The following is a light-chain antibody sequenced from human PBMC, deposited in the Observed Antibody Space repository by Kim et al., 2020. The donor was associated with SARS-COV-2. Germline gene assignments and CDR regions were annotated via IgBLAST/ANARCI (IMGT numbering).Light chain of an antibody. V-gene: IGKV1-NL1*01. J-gene: IGKJ1*01. Sequence: DIQMTQSPSSLSASVGDTVTITCRASQGISNSLAWYRQKPGTAPRLLLYSASRLETGVPSRFSGRGSGTEYTLTISSLQPEDLGTYFCQQSYVIPWTFGLGTKLEI. CDR3: QQSYVIPWT. CDR2: SAS. CDR1: QGISNS.